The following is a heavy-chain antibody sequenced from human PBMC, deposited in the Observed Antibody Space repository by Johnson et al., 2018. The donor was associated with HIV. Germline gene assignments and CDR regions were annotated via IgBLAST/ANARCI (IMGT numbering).Heavy chain of an antibody. J-gene: IGHJ3*01. Sequence: VQLVESGGVLVQPGGSLRLSCAASGFTFSNFDMHWVRQPTGKGLEWVSGIGTAADTYYVGSVKGRFTISRDNDKNSLYLQMNHLRAEDTAMYYCAREALVEGVMALDVWGQGTVVTVS. CDR2: IGTAADT. V-gene: IGHV3-13*01. CDR1: GFTFSNFD. CDR3: AREALVEGVMALDV. D-gene: IGHD3-16*01.